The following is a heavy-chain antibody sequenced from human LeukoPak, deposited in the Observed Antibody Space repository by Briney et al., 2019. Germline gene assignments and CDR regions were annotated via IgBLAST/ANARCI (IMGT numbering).Heavy chain of an antibody. J-gene: IGHJ4*02. D-gene: IGHD5-18*01. Sequence: PSETLSLTCTVSGGSISSSSYYWGWIRQPPGKGLEWIGSIYYSGSTNYNPSLKSRVTISVDTSKNQFSLKLSSVTAADTAVYYCARDRSRYSYGIDYWGQGTLVTVSS. CDR3: ARDRSRYSYGIDY. CDR1: GGSISSSSYY. CDR2: IYYSGST. V-gene: IGHV4-39*07.